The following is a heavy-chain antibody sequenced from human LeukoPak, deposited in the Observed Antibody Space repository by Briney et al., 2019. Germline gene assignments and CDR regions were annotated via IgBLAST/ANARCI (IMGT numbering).Heavy chain of an antibody. CDR1: GGSISSYY. J-gene: IGHJ4*02. CDR2: INHSGST. CDR3: ARPWPEEYCSSTSCYFFDY. Sequence: KASETLSLTCTVSGGSISSYYWSWIRQPPGKGLEWIGEINHSGSTNYNPSLKSRVTISVDTSKNQFSLKLSSVTAADTAVYYCARPWPEEYCSSTSCYFFDYWGQGTLVTVSS. V-gene: IGHV4-34*01. D-gene: IGHD2-2*01.